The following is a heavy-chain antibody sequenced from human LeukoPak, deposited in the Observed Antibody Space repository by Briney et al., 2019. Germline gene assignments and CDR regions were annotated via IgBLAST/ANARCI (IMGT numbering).Heavy chain of an antibody. Sequence: GGSLRLSCAASGFTFSNYWMSWVRQAPGKGLEWVANIKKDGSEKKYVDSEKGRFTISRDNADNSLHLQMNSLRAEDTAVYYCVREGGSGWYSGWFDPWGQGTLVTVSS. CDR1: GFTFSNYW. J-gene: IGHJ5*02. D-gene: IGHD6-19*01. V-gene: IGHV3-7*01. CDR3: VREGGSGWYSGWFDP. CDR2: IKKDGSEK.